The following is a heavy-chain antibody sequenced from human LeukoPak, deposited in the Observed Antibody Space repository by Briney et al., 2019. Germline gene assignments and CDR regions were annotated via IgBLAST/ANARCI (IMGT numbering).Heavy chain of an antibody. D-gene: IGHD3-10*01. CDR2: IYYSGST. Sequence: SQTLSLTCAVSGGSITSTFYSWNWIRQPPGKGLEWIGYIYYSGSTNYNPSLKSRVTISVDTSKNQFSLKLSSVTAADTAVYYCARDYSEMRTVPGYHYGMDVWGQGTTVTVSS. J-gene: IGHJ6*02. V-gene: IGHV4-61*01. CDR3: ARDYSEMRTVPGYHYGMDV. CDR1: GGSITSTFYS.